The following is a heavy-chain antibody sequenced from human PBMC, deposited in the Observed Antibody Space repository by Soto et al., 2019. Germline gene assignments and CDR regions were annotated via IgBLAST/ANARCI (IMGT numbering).Heavy chain of an antibody. CDR2: IYPGDSDT. Sequence: PXESLKVSWKCSGYSFTSYGIGLVLQMPGKGLEWMGIIYPGDSDTRYSPSFQGQVTISADKSISTAYLQWSSLKASDTAMYYCARSYYDSSGYYMNWFDPWGQGTLVTVSS. J-gene: IGHJ5*02. V-gene: IGHV5-51*01. D-gene: IGHD3-22*01. CDR3: ARSYYDSSGYYMNWFDP. CDR1: GYSFTSYG.